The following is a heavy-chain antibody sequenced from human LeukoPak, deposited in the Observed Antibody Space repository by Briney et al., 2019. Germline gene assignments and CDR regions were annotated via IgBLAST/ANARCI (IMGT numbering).Heavy chain of an antibody. CDR2: INPNSGGT. V-gene: IGHV1-2*02. CDR3: ARERDYYDSSGYSNWFDP. D-gene: IGHD3-22*01. J-gene: IGHJ5*02. Sequence: GASVKVSCKASGYTFTGYYMHWVRQAPGQGLEWMGWINPNSGGTSYAQKFQGGVTMTRDTSISTAYMELSRLRSDDTAVYYCARERDYYDSSGYSNWFDPWGQGTLVTVSS. CDR1: GYTFTGYY.